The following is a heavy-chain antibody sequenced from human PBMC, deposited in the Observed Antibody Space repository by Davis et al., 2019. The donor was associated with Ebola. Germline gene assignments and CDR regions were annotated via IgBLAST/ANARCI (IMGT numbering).Heavy chain of an antibody. CDR1: GGSFSGYY. V-gene: IGHV4-34*01. Sequence: SETLSLTYAVYGGSFSGYYWSWIRQPPGKGLEWIGEINHSGSTNYHPSLKSRVTISVDTSKNQFSLKLSSVTAADTAVYYCARRPRFLEWSRRYYYGMDVWGQGTTVTVSS. D-gene: IGHD3-3*01. CDR2: INHSGST. J-gene: IGHJ6*02. CDR3: ARRPRFLEWSRRYYYGMDV.